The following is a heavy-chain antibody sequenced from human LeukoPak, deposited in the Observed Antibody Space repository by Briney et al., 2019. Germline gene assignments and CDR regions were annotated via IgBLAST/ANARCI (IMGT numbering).Heavy chain of an antibody. CDR3: ARAHRGDSSGSCSDY. V-gene: IGHV3-30-3*01. CDR1: GFTFSSYA. CDR2: ISYDGSNK. Sequence: PGRSLRLSCAASGFTFSSYAMHWVRQAPGKGLEWVAVISYDGSNKYYADSVKGRFTISRDNSKNTLYLQMNSLRAEDTAVYYCARAHRGDSSGSCSDYWGQGTLVTVSS. D-gene: IGHD3-22*01. J-gene: IGHJ4*02.